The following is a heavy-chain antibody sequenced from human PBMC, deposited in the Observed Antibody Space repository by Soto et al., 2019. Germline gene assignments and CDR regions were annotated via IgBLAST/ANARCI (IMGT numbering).Heavy chain of an antibody. CDR3: ARAGYCSGGSCYSGNDAFDI. CDR2: INAGNGNT. V-gene: IGHV1-3*01. D-gene: IGHD2-15*01. Sequence: ASVKVSCKASGYTFTSYAMHWVRQAPGQRLEWMGWINAGNGNTKYSQKFQGRVTITRDTSASTAYMELSSLRSEDTAVYYCARAGYCSGGSCYSGNDAFDIWGQGTMVTVSS. CDR1: GYTFTSYA. J-gene: IGHJ3*02.